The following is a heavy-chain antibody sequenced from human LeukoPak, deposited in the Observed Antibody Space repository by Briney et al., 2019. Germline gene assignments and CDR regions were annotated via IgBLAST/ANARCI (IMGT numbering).Heavy chain of an antibody. J-gene: IGHJ4*02. CDR1: GFTFSTYG. Sequence: GGSLRLSCAASGFTFSTYGMHWVRQAPGKGLEWVAAISYDGSNEYYADSVKGRFTISRDNSKNTLYLQMNSLRAEDTAVYYCAKVEWELSYYFDYWGQGTLVTVSS. CDR2: ISYDGSNE. CDR3: AKVEWELSYYFDY. V-gene: IGHV3-30*18. D-gene: IGHD1-26*01.